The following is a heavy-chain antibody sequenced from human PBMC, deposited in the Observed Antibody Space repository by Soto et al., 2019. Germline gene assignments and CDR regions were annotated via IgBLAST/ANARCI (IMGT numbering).Heavy chain of an antibody. CDR2: ISGSGGST. J-gene: IGHJ6*02. D-gene: IGHD6-19*01. CDR3: AKVHSSGWRGNYYYGMDV. Sequence: GGSLRLSCAASGFTFSSYAMSWVRQAPGKGLEWVSAISGSGGSTYYADSVKGRSTISRDNSKNTLYLQMNSLRAEDTAVYYCAKVHSSGWRGNYYYGMDVWGQGTTVTVSS. V-gene: IGHV3-23*01. CDR1: GFTFSSYA.